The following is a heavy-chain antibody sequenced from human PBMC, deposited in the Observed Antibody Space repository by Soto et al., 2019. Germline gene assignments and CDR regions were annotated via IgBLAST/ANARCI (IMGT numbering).Heavy chain of an antibody. CDR2: ISYDGRNK. V-gene: IGHV3-30*18. CDR1: GFTFSTYG. D-gene: IGHD3-22*01. J-gene: IGHJ4*02. CDR3: AKSSDTSGYYPEY. Sequence: QPGGSLRLSCAASGFTFSTYGMHWVRQAPGKGLEWVALISYDGRNKKYADSVQGRFTVSRDNSKNTLYLEVNTLRAEDTAVYYCAKSSDTSGYYPEYWGQETLVTVSS.